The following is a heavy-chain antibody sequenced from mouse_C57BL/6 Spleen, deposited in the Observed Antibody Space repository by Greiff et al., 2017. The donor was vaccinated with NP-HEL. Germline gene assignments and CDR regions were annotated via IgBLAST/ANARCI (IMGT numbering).Heavy chain of an antibody. Sequence: EVKLMESGPELVKPGASVKMSCKASGYTFTDYNMHWVKQSHGKSLEWIGYINPNNGGTSYNQKFKGKATLTVNKSSSTAYMELRSLTSEDSAVYYCARSDYDYDVGWFAYWGQGTLVTVSA. CDR1: GYTFTDYN. D-gene: IGHD2-4*01. V-gene: IGHV1-22*01. J-gene: IGHJ3*01. CDR3: ARSDYDYDVGWFAY. CDR2: INPNNGGT.